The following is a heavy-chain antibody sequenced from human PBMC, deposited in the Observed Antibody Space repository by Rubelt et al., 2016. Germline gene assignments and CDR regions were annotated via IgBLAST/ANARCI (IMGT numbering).Heavy chain of an antibody. CDR1: GGSFSAHF. CDR3: ASSSSWANY. V-gene: IGHV4-34*01. D-gene: IGHD6-13*01. CDR2: MNHSGDI. Sequence: AQLQQWGAGLLKPSETLSLTCSVSGGSFSAHFWSWIRQPPGKGLEWIGEMNHSGDINYNPSLKSRVTSALNTSKNLFSLNLSSVTAADTAVYYCASSSSWANYWGQGTLVTVSS. J-gene: IGHJ4*02.